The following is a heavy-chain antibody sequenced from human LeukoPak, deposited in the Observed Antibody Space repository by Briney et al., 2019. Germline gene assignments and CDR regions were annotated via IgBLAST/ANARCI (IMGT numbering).Heavy chain of an antibody. Sequence: ASVKLSCKASGYNFRNYGIGWVREAPRQGLEWMGCLTAGNGNTNYAQKVQGRLTVTTDTSASTAYVDLGRLRSDDKGVYFCARDSARGYSYGYNAFDIWGQGTMVTVSS. CDR2: LTAGNGNT. J-gene: IGHJ3*02. D-gene: IGHD5-18*01. V-gene: IGHV1-18*01. CDR3: ARDSARGYSYGYNAFDI. CDR1: GYNFRNYG.